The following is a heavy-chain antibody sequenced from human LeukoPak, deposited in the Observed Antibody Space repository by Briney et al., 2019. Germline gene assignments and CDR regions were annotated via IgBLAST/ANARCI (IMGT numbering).Heavy chain of an antibody. V-gene: IGHV3-66*01. D-gene: IGHD4-17*01. Sequence: PGGSLRLSCAASGFTFSSYEMSWVRQAPGKGLEWVSFIYSGGDTYYTDSVKGRFTISRDNSKNTLYLQMNSLRAEDTAVYYCARRVTTGSYFDLWGRGTLVTVSS. CDR1: GFTFSSYE. J-gene: IGHJ2*01. CDR3: ARRVTTGSYFDL. CDR2: IYSGGDT.